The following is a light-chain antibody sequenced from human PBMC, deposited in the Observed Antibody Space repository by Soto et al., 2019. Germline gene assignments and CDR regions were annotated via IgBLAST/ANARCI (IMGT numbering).Light chain of an antibody. V-gene: IGKV1-5*03. Sequence: DIQMTQSPSTLSASVGDRVTITCRASQSISNWLAWYQQKPGKAPKLLIYKASDLESGVPSRFSGSESGTEFTLTISSLQADDFATYYCEQYSTFPHTFGQGTKLEIK. CDR2: KAS. J-gene: IGKJ2*01. CDR1: QSISNW. CDR3: EQYSTFPHT.